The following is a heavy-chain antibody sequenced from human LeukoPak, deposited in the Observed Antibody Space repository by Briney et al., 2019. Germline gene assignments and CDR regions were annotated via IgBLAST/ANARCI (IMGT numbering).Heavy chain of an antibody. Sequence: PGRSLRLSCAASGFTFDDYAMHWVRQAPGKGLELVSGISWNSGSIGYADSVKGRFTISRDNAKNSLYLQMNSLRAEDMALYYCAKGVGAITEDAFDIWGQGTMVTVSS. D-gene: IGHD1-26*01. J-gene: IGHJ3*02. CDR1: GFTFDDYA. CDR3: AKGVGAITEDAFDI. CDR2: ISWNSGSI. V-gene: IGHV3-9*03.